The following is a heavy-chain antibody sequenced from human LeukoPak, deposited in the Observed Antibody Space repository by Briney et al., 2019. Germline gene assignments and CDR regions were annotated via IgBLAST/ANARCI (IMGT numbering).Heavy chain of an antibody. CDR1: GYTFTSYY. J-gene: IGHJ4*02. CDR2: INPSAGTT. V-gene: IGHV1-46*01. CDR3: AKDRGGPGYCGSTSCPLDY. D-gene: IGHD2-2*01. Sequence: ASVKVSCKASGYTFTSYYINWVRQAPGQGLEWMGIINPSAGTTAYPQKFQGRVTMTGDTSTSTVYMDLSSLRSDDTAVYYCAKDRGGPGYCGSTSCPLDYWGQGTLVTVSS.